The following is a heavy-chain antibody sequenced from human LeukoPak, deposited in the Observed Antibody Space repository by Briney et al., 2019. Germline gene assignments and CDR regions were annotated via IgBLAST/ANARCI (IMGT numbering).Heavy chain of an antibody. CDR1: GFTFSSYS. J-gene: IGHJ4*02. D-gene: IGHD3-3*01. Sequence: SGGFLRLSCAASGFTFSSYSMNWVRQAPGKGLEWVSYISSSSSTIYYADSVKGRFTISRDNAKNSLYLQMNSLRDEDTAVYYCARAEAYWSGYYISPLHFDYWGQGTLVTVSS. CDR2: ISSSSSTI. V-gene: IGHV3-48*02. CDR3: ARAEAYWSGYYISPLHFDY.